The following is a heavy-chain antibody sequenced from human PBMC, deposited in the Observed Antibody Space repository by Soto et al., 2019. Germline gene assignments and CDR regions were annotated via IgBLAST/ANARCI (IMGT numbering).Heavy chain of an antibody. CDR2: IIPIFGTA. CDR1: GXTLSSYA. D-gene: IGHD6-19*01. Sequence: SVEVSCKASGXTLSSYASSWVRQAPGQGLEWMGGIIPIFGTANYAQKFQGRVTITADESTSTAYMELSSLRSEDTAVYYCASQPEYSSGWYTNFDYWGQGTLVTVSS. CDR3: ASQPEYSSGWYTNFDY. J-gene: IGHJ4*02. V-gene: IGHV1-69*13.